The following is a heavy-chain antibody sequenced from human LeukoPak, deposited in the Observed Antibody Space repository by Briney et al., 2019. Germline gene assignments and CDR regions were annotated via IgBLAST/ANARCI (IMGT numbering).Heavy chain of an antibody. Sequence: PSETLSLTCTVSGGSTSSSSYYWGWIRQPPGKGLEWIATIYYSGTTYYNPSLKSRVTISVDTSKNQFSLNLSSVTAADTAVYYCARRGSGSRGDFDYWGQGTLVTVSS. CDR3: ARRGSGSRGDFDY. CDR2: IYYSGTT. J-gene: IGHJ4*02. D-gene: IGHD2-15*01. CDR1: GGSTSSSSYY. V-gene: IGHV4-39*01.